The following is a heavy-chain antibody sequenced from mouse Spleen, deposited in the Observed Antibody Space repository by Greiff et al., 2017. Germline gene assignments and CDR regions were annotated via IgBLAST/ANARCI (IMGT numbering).Heavy chain of an antibody. V-gene: IGHV1-69*01. CDR3: ARVGDYYGSSYDYAMDY. CDR2: IDPSDSYT. J-gene: IGHJ4*01. D-gene: IGHD1-1*01. Sequence: QVQLQQPGAELVMPGASVKLSCKASGYTFTSYWMHWVKQRPGQGLEWIGEIDPSDSYTNYNQKFKGKATLTVDKSSSTAYMQLSSLTSEDSAVYYCARVGDYYGSSYDYAMDYWGQGTSVTVSS. CDR1: GYTFTSYW.